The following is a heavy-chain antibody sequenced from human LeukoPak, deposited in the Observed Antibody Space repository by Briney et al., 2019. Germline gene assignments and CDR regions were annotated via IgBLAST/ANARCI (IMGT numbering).Heavy chain of an antibody. D-gene: IGHD4-17*01. CDR2: INPNSGGT. V-gene: IGHV1-2*02. Sequence: GASVKVSCKASGYTITGYYMHWVRQAPGQGLEWMGWINPNSGGTNYAQKFQGRVTMTRDTSISTAYMELSSLGSEDSAVYYCAAELYGVYTDCCTFHLWGQGTLVTVSS. J-gene: IGHJ3*01. CDR3: AAELYGVYTDCCTFHL. CDR1: GYTITGYY.